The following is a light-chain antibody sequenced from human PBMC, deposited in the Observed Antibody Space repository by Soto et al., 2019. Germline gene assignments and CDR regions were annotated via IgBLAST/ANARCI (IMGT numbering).Light chain of an antibody. CDR1: ETVATN. CDR3: QQRSD. J-gene: IGKJ4*01. CDR2: GAS. Sequence: VMTQSPATLSVSPGERATLSCWASETVATNLAWYQQKPGQAPRLLISGASTRAAGISDRFRGSGSGTEFTLTISSLEPEDFAVYYCQQRSDFGGGTKVDIK. V-gene: IGKV3-11*01.